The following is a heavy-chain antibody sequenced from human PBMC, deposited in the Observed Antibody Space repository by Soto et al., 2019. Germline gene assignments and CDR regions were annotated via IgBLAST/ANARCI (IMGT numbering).Heavy chain of an antibody. Sequence: GESLKISCKGSGYSFTSYWISWVRQMPGKGLEWMGRIDPSDSYTNYSPSSQGHVTISADKSISTAYLQWSSLKASDTAMYYCARPDCSSTSCYKDYYYGMDVWGQGTTVTVSS. CDR3: ARPDCSSTSCYKDYYYGMDV. CDR2: IDPSDSYT. J-gene: IGHJ6*02. CDR1: GYSFTSYW. D-gene: IGHD2-2*02. V-gene: IGHV5-10-1*01.